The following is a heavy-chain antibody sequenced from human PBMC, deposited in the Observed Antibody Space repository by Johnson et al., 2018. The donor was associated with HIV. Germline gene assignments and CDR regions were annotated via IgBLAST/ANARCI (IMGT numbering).Heavy chain of an antibody. D-gene: IGHD6-19*01. J-gene: IGHJ3*02. V-gene: IGHV3-7*01. CDR3: ARAMYTSGWSYDAFDI. CDR1: GFTFSSYA. Sequence: VQLVESGGGVVQPGRSLRLSCAASGFTFSSYAMHWVRQAPGKGLEWVANIKQDGSEKYYVDSVKGRFTISRDNAKNSLYLQMNSLRAEDTAVYYCARAMYTSGWSYDAFDIWGQGTMVTVSS. CDR2: IKQDGSEK.